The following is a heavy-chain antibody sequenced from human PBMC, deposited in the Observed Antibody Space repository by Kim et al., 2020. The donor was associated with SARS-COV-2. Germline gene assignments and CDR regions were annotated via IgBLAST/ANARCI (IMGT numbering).Heavy chain of an antibody. CDR2: IRSKTNNYAT. Sequence: GGSLRLSCAASGLTFSGSPVHWVRQASGKGLEWVGRIRSKTNNYATAYAASVQGRFTISRDDSKNTAYLQMNSLKTEDTAMYYCVTSSTEGYWGQGTLVTVSS. J-gene: IGHJ4*02. V-gene: IGHV3-73*01. CDR1: GLTFSGSP. CDR3: VTSSTEGY. D-gene: IGHD2-8*02.